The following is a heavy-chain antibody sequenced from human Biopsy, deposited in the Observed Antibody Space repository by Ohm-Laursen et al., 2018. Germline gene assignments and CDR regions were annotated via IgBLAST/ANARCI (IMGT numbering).Heavy chain of an antibody. J-gene: IGHJ4*02. Sequence: SLRLSCAAPGFTFSSYWMGWVRQAPGKGLEWVGRIRSKAKSYATAYAASVTGRFTISRDDSKNTTYLQMNSLKTEDTAVYYCTLEGAGFDNWGQGTLVTVSS. V-gene: IGHV3-73*01. CDR1: GFTFSSYW. D-gene: IGHD3-10*01. CDR2: IRSKAKSYAT. CDR3: TLEGAGFDN.